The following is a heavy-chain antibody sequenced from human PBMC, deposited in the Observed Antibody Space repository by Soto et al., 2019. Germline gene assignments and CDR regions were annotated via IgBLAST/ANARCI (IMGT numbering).Heavy chain of an antibody. CDR2: ISYDGSNK. V-gene: IGHV3-30-3*01. J-gene: IGHJ3*02. CDR3: ARDTPGGDAFDI. Sequence: GGSLRLSCAASGFTFSSYAMHWVRQAPGKGLEWVAVISYDGSNKYYADSVKGRFTISRNNSKNTLYLQMNSLRAEDTAVYYCARDTPGGDAFDIWGQGTMVTVSS. CDR1: GFTFSSYA.